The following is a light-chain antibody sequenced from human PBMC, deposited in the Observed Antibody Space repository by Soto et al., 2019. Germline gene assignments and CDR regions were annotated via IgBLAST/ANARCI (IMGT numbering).Light chain of an antibody. CDR2: AAS. J-gene: IGKJ1*01. CDR3: QHYNSYSEA. CDR1: QDIRSD. V-gene: IGKV1-17*01. Sequence: DIQMTQSPSSLSASVGDRVTITCRASQDIRSDLGWFQQKPGKAPKRLIYAASTLQSGVPSRFSGSRSGTEFTLTISSLQPDDFATYYCQHYNSYSEAFGQGTKVELK.